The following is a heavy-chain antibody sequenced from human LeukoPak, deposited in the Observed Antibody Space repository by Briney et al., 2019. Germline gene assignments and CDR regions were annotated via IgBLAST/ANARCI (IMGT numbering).Heavy chain of an antibody. D-gene: IGHD5-18*01. CDR3: AREQGLPSQNWFDP. Sequence: GGSLRLSCAASGFTFSDYYMSRIRQAPGKGLEWVSYISSSGSTIYYADSVKGRFTISRDNAKNSLYLQMNSLRAEDTAVYYCAREQGLPSQNWFDPWGQGTLVTVSS. V-gene: IGHV3-11*01. J-gene: IGHJ5*02. CDR1: GFTFSDYY. CDR2: ISSSGSTI.